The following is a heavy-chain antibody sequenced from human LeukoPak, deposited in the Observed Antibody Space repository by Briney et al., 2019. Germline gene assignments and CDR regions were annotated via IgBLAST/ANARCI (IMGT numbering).Heavy chain of an antibody. CDR1: GFTFSSYI. J-gene: IGHJ3*02. Sequence: QPGGSLRLSCAASGFTFSSYIMNWVRQAPGKGLERVSNISSSSSTIAYADSMKGRFTISRDNAKNSLYLQMNSLRAEDTAVYYCARDKDDFWSGYSRGAIDIWGQGTMVTVSS. CDR2: ISSSSSTI. CDR3: ARDKDDFWSGYSRGAIDI. V-gene: IGHV3-48*01. D-gene: IGHD3-3*01.